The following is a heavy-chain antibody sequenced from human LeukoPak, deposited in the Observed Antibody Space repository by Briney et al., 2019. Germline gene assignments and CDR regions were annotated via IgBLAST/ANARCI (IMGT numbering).Heavy chain of an antibody. CDR1: GFTFSSYW. V-gene: IGHV3-7*01. D-gene: IGHD5-18*01. CDR2: IKQDGSEK. CDR3: AKDHEDTAMVRRRNYYYYYYMDV. J-gene: IGHJ6*03. Sequence: QSGGSLRLSCAASGFTFSSYWMSWVRQAPGKGLEWVANIKQDGSEKYYVDSVKGRFTISRDNAKNSLYLQMNSLRAEDTAVYYCAKDHEDTAMVRRRNYYYYYYMDVWGKGTTVTVSS.